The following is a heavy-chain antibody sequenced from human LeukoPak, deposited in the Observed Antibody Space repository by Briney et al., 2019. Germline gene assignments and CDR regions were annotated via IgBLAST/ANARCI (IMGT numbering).Heavy chain of an antibody. V-gene: IGHV3-23*01. Sequence: GGSLRLSCGASGFNFSTYAMSWLRQAPGKGLEWVSAISGSGGSTYYADSVKGRFTISRDNSKNTLYLQMNSLRAEDTAVYYCAKDMGIAVVPDDCHYCGQGTLVTVSS. CDR2: ISGSGGST. CDR3: AKDMGIAVVPDDCHY. CDR1: GFNFSTYA. D-gene: IGHD2-2*03. J-gene: IGHJ4*02.